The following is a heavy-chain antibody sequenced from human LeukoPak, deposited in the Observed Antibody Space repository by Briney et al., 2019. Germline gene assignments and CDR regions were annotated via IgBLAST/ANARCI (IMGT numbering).Heavy chain of an antibody. Sequence: PGRTLRLSCAASGFTFSSYAMHWVRQAPGKGLEWVGRIRSKANSYATEYAASVKGRFTISRDDSKNTAYLQMNSLKTEDTAVYYCARQESGVVPAALLPWGQGTLVTVSS. V-gene: IGHV3-73*01. CDR2: IRSKANSYAT. CDR1: GFTFSSYA. CDR3: ARQESGVVPAALLP. D-gene: IGHD2-2*01. J-gene: IGHJ5*02.